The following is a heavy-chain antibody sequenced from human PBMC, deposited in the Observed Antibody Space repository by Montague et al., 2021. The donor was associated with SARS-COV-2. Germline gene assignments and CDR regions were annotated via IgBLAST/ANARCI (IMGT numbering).Heavy chain of an antibody. CDR2: IYYRGST. V-gene: IGHV4-39*01. CDR1: GGSISSSSYY. CDR3: ATQEDPSGWIPGPFDF. Sequence: SETLSLTCTVSGGSISSSSYYWAWIRQPPGKGLDWIGSIYYRGSTYYNPSLKSPVFISVDTSKNPLSLTLTSVTAADTAVYYCATQEDPSGWIPGPFDFWGQGTLLSVSS. J-gene: IGHJ4*02. D-gene: IGHD6-19*01.